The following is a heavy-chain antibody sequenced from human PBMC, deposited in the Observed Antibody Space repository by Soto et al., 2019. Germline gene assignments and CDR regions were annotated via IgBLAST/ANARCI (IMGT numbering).Heavy chain of an antibody. CDR1: GFTFSTYE. J-gene: IGHJ4*02. CDR2: ISSSGSTI. V-gene: IGHV3-48*03. Sequence: EVQRVESGGGLVQPGGSLRLSCAAFGFTFSTYEMNWVRQAPGKGLEWISYISSSGSTIYYADSVKGRFTISRDNAKNSPYLQVNSLRAEDTALYYCARVWQVSIDYWGQGTLVTVSS. D-gene: IGHD6-19*01. CDR3: ARVWQVSIDY.